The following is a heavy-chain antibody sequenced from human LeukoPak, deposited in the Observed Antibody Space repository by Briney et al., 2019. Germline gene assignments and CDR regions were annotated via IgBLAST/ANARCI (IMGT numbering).Heavy chain of an antibody. Sequence: GASVKVSCKASGYTFTSYGISWVRQAPGQGLEWMGWISAYNGNTNYAQKLQGRVTMTTDTSTSTAYMELSSLRSEDTAVYYCARGITIFGVVIINYYGMDVWGQGTTVTVSS. CDR2: ISAYNGNT. V-gene: IGHV1-18*01. J-gene: IGHJ6*02. D-gene: IGHD3-3*01. CDR3: ARGITIFGVVIINYYGMDV. CDR1: GYTFTSYG.